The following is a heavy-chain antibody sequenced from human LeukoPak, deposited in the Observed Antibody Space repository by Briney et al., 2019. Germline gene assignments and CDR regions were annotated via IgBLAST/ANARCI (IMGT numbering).Heavy chain of an antibody. J-gene: IGHJ4*02. CDR1: GFTFSSYA. V-gene: IGHV3-23*01. CDR3: AREPEDTGFDY. D-gene: IGHD1-14*01. CDR2: ISGSGGST. Sequence: GGSLRLSCAASGFTFSSYAMSWVRQAPGKGLEWVSAISGSGGSTYYADSVKGRFTISRDNAKNSLYLQMNSLRAEDTAVYYCAREPEDTGFDYWGQGTLVTVSS.